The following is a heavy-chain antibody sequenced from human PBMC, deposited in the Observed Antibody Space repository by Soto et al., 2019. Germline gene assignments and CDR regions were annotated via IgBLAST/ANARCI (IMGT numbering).Heavy chain of an antibody. J-gene: IGHJ4*02. D-gene: IGHD5-12*01. Sequence: SETLSLTCAVYGGSFSGYYWSWIRQPPGKGLEWIGEINHSGSTNYNPSLKSRVTISVDTSKNQFSLKLSSVTAADTAVYYCARGGMMATIPFDYWGQGTLVTVSS. V-gene: IGHV4-34*01. CDR1: GGSFSGYY. CDR2: INHSGST. CDR3: ARGGMMATIPFDY.